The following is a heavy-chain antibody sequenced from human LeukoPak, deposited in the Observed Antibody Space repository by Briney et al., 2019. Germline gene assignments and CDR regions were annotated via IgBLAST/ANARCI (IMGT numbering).Heavy chain of an antibody. D-gene: IGHD6-19*01. V-gene: IGHV4-59*01. J-gene: IGHJ4*02. CDR3: ARDHAPSSGQAGFDY. CDR2: IYYTGIT. CDR1: GGSISSYY. Sequence: SETLSLTCTVSGGSISSYYWSWIRQPPGKGLEWIGYIYYTGITNYNPSLKCRVTISVDTSKNQFSLKLSSVTAADTAVYYCARDHAPSSGQAGFDYWGQGTLVTVSS.